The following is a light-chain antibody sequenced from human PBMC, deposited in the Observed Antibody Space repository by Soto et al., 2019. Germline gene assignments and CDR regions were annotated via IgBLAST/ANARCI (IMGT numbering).Light chain of an antibody. V-gene: IGKV3-15*01. CDR1: QSVSSN. CDR3: QPYDTWPPIS. CDR2: GAS. Sequence: RTQSPGIVSVSPRERAIRSWSASQSVSSNLAWYQQKLGQAPRLLIYGASTRATGIPARFSGSGSGTEFTLTISSLHSEDFAVYYCQPYDTWPPISSGQGTRQEI. J-gene: IGKJ5*01.